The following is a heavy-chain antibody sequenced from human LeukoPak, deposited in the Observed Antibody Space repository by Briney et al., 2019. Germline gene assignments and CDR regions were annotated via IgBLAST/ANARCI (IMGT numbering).Heavy chain of an antibody. V-gene: IGHV3-30*18. CDR3: AKALPASSSTASYPDS. CDR1: GFTFSSYG. Sequence: GRSLRLSCVASGFTFSSYGMHWVRQAPGKGLEWLAGISHDGSDKYYADSVKGRFTISRDNSKNTLYLQMNSLRVEDRALYYCAKALPASSSTASYPDSYGHGTLVTVSS. D-gene: IGHD2-2*01. CDR2: ISHDGSDK. J-gene: IGHJ5*01.